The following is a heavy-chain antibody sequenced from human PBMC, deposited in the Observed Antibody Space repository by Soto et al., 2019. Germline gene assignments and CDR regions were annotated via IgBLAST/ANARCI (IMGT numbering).Heavy chain of an antibody. CDR2: IYYSGST. J-gene: IGHJ6*02. V-gene: IGHV4-39*01. D-gene: IGHD3-10*01. CDR1: GGSISSSSYY. CDR3: ARLHYGSGSYYNYYYYYGMDV. Sequence: SETLSLTCTVSGGSISSSSYYWGWIRQPPGKGLEWIGSIYYSGSTYYNPSLKSRVTISVDTSKNQFSLKLSSVTAADTAVYYCARLHYGSGSYYNYYYYYGMDVWGQGTTVTVSS.